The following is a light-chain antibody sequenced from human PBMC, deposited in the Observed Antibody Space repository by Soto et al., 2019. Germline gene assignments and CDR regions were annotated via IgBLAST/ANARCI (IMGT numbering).Light chain of an antibody. CDR2: KVS. CDR1: QGLVHSTGDTY. V-gene: IGKV2-30*02. J-gene: IGKJ2*01. CDR3: MQSRYWPPGT. Sequence: DVVMPQSPQSLPVTLGQTASISCRSSQGLVHSTGDTYLSWFLQRPGQSPRRLIYKVSYRDSGVPDRLSGSGSGTDFTLKISSVEAEDVGLYFCMQSRYWPPGTFGQGTKLEIK.